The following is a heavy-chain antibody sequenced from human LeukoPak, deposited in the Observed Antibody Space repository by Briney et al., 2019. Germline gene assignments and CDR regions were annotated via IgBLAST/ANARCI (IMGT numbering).Heavy chain of an antibody. Sequence: SETLSLTCTVSGGSISSYYWSWIRQPPGKGLEWIGYIYYSGSTNYNPSLKSRVTISVDTSKNQFSLKLSSVTAADTAVYYCARDAYYYYGSGSYSWFDPWGQGTLVTVSS. CDR3: ARDAYYYYGSGSYSWFDP. J-gene: IGHJ5*02. V-gene: IGHV4-59*01. CDR2: IYYSGST. CDR1: GGSISSYY. D-gene: IGHD3-10*01.